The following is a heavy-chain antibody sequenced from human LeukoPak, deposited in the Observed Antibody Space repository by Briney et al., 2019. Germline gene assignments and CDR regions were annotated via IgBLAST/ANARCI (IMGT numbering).Heavy chain of an antibody. V-gene: IGHV1-46*01. CDR3: AKVGSEGRYYYMDV. CDR2: INPSGGST. Sequence: GASVKVSCKASGYTFTSYYMHWVRQAPGQGLEWMGIINPSGGSTSYAQKFQGRVTMTRDMSTSTVYMELSSLRAEDTAVYYCAKVGSEGRYYYMDVWGKGTTVTISS. CDR1: GYTFTSYY. J-gene: IGHJ6*03. D-gene: IGHD1-26*01.